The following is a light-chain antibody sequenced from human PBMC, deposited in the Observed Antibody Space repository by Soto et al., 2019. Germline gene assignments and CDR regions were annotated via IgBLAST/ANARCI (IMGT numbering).Light chain of an antibody. Sequence: EIVLTQSPATLWLSPGEIATLSCGASQIVKNRYVAWYQQKPGLAPRLLIYDASTRATGIPDRFSGSGSGTEFTLTINRLEPEDFAVYYCQHYYDTPGTFGQGTRLEI. V-gene: IGKV3D-20*01. CDR1: QIVKNRY. CDR2: DAS. CDR3: QHYYDTPGT. J-gene: IGKJ5*01.